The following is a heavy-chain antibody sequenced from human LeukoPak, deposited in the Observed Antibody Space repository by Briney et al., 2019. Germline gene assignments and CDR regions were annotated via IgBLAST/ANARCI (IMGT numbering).Heavy chain of an antibody. CDR1: GYTFTSNA. D-gene: IGHD6-19*01. J-gene: IGHJ4*02. V-gene: IGHV1-3*03. CDR2: INAGNRNT. CDR3: ARAVKYRSGPLTDLLPYYFDY. Sequence: ASVKVSCKASGYTFTSNAMHWVRQAPGQRLEWMGWINAGNRNTKYSQEIQGRVTITRDTSANTAYMELSSLRSEDMAVYYCARAVKYRSGPLTDLLPYYFDYWGQGTLVTVSS.